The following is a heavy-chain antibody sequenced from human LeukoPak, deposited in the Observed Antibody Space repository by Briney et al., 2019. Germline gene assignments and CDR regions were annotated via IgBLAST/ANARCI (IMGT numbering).Heavy chain of an antibody. CDR2: INFSGYT. V-gene: IGHV4-34*01. CDR1: GVSFGGYS. Sequence: PSETLSLTCAVSGVSFGGYSWTWIRQSPGKGLECIGEINFSGYTKYNPSLKSRVTMSVDTSKNQFSLKLASVTAADTAIYFCAIVGSTPVKFDHWGQGSLVTISS. CDR3: AIVGSTPVKFDH. D-gene: IGHD2-2*01. J-gene: IGHJ4*02.